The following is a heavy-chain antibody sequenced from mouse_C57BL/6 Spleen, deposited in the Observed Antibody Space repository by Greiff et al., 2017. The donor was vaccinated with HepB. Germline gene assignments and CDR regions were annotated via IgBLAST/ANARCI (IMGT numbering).Heavy chain of an antibody. Sequence: QVQLQQPGAELVMPGASVKLSCKASGYTFTSYWMHWVKQRPGQGLEWIGEIDPSDSYTNYNQKFKGKTTLTVDKSSSTAYMQLSSLTSEDSAVYYCASAEDDSTSWYAYWGQGTLVTVSA. J-gene: IGHJ3*01. V-gene: IGHV1-69*01. CDR1: GYTFTSYW. CDR2: IDPSDSYT. CDR3: ASAEDDSTSWYAY. D-gene: IGHD5-1*01.